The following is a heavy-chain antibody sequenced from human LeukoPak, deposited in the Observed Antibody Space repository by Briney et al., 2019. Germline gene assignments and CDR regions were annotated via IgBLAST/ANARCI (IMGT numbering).Heavy chain of an antibody. CDR2: IYSSGST. Sequence: SETLSLTCTVSGGSISSYYWSWVRQPAGKGLEWIGRIYSSGSTNYNPSLKSRVTMSVDTSKNQFSLKLNSVTAADTAVYYCARDFSAATGLFDYWGRGTLVTVSS. D-gene: IGHD6-13*01. CDR1: GGSISSYY. J-gene: IGHJ4*02. CDR3: ARDFSAATGLFDY. V-gene: IGHV4-4*07.